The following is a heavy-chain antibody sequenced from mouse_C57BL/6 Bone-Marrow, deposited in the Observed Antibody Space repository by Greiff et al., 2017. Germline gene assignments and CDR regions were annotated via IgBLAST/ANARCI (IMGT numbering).Heavy chain of an antibody. D-gene: IGHD3-1*01. V-gene: IGHV1-50*01. CDR2: IDPSDSYT. J-gene: IGHJ3*01. Sequence: QVQLQQPGAELVKPGASVTLSCKASGYTFTSYWMQWVKQRPGQGLEWIGEIDPSDSYTNYNQKFKGKATLTVDTSSSTAYMQLSSLTSEDSAVYYCALGAYWGQGTLVTVSA. CDR1: GYTFTSYW. CDR3: ALGAY.